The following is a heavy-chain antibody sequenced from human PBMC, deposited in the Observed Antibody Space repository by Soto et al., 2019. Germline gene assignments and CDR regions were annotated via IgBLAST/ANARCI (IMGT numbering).Heavy chain of an antibody. CDR2: MNPKRGNT. D-gene: IGHD3-10*01. CDR3: ARGQICYEVRGVIIPTGYWFDP. CDR1: VYTFTSYD. V-gene: IGHV1-8*01. J-gene: IGHJ5*02. Sequence: GSSVNVSCKACVYTFTSYDFNWLRQATAQGVEWMGWMNPKRGNTGYAQKFQGRVTMTRNISISTAYMELSSLIYEDTAVYYGARGQICYEVRGVIIPTGYWFDPWGQGTLVTVSS.